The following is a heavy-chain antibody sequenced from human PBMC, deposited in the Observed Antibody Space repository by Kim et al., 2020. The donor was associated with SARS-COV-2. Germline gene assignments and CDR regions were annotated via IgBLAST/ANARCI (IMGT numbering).Heavy chain of an antibody. CDR2: IIPIFGTA. Sequence: SVKVSCKASGGTFSSYAISWVRQAPGQGLEWMGGIIPIFGTANYAQKFQGRVTITADESTSTAYMELSSLRSEDTAVYYCARDVIVASRYYYYGMDVWGQGTTVTVSS. D-gene: IGHD3-22*01. J-gene: IGHJ6*02. CDR3: ARDVIVASRYYYYGMDV. CDR1: GGTFSSYA. V-gene: IGHV1-69*13.